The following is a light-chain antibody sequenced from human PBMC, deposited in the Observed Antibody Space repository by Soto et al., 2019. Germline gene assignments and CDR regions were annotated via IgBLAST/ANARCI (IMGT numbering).Light chain of an antibody. Sequence: QSALTQPASVSGSPGQSITISCTGTSSDIGGYKYVSWYQQHPDKAPKLMIYEVSNRPSGVSDRFSGSKSGNTASLTVSGLQAEDEADYYCSSYTGGNPSYVFGTGTKVTVL. CDR2: EVS. CDR1: SSDIGGYKY. CDR3: SSYTGGNPSYV. V-gene: IGLV2-14*03. J-gene: IGLJ1*01.